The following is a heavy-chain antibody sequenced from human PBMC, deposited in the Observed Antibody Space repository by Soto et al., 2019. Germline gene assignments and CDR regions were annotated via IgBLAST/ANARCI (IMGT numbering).Heavy chain of an antibody. CDR2: IYYSGST. Sequence: ASETLSLTCTVSGGSISSGGYYWSWIRQHPGKGLEWIGYIYYSGSTYYNPSLKSRVTISVDTSKNQFSLKLSSVTAADTAVYNCASGMTTVTTTWFDPWGQGTLVTVSS. CDR1: GGSISSGGYY. D-gene: IGHD4-17*01. CDR3: ASGMTTVTTTWFDP. J-gene: IGHJ5*02. V-gene: IGHV4-31*03.